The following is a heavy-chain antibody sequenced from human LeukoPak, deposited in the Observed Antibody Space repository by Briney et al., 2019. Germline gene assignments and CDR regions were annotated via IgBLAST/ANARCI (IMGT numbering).Heavy chain of an antibody. D-gene: IGHD5-18*01. CDR3: ASMNVDTAMARASWYFDL. V-gene: IGHV3-48*03. Sequence: PGGSLRLSCAASGFTFSSYEMNWVRQAPGKGLEWVSYISSSGSTIYYADSVKGRFTISRDNAKNSLYLQMNSLRAEDTAVYYCASMNVDTAMARASWYFDLWGRGTLVTVSS. J-gene: IGHJ2*01. CDR1: GFTFSSYE. CDR2: ISSSGSTI.